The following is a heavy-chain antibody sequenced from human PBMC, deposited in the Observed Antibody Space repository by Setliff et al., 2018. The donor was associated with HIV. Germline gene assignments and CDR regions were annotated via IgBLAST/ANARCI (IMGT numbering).Heavy chain of an antibody. CDR3: AIRAEPEYSYGSTGDYYYYYMDV. CDR1: GGSISSSSYY. Sequence: SETLSLTCTVSGGSISSSSYYWGWIRQPPGKGLEWIGSIYYSGSTYYNPSLKSRVTISVDTSKNQFSLKLSSVTAADTAVYYCAIRAEPEYSYGSTGDYYYYYMDVWGKGTTVTVS. CDR2: IYYSGST. J-gene: IGHJ6*03. D-gene: IGHD5-18*01. V-gene: IGHV4-39*01.